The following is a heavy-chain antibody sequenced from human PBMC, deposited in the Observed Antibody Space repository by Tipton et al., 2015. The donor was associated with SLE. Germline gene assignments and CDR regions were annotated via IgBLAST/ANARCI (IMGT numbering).Heavy chain of an antibody. Sequence: QLVQSGAEVKKPGASVKVSCKASGYTFTNYYMHWVRQAPGQGLEWMGWISAYSGNTNYAQKLQGRVTMTTDTSTSTAYMEVRSLRSDDTAVYYCAREGYDSYGMDVWGQGTTVTVSS. CDR2: ISAYSGNT. V-gene: IGHV1-18*04. CDR1: GYTFTNYY. J-gene: IGHJ6*02. CDR3: AREGYDSYGMDV.